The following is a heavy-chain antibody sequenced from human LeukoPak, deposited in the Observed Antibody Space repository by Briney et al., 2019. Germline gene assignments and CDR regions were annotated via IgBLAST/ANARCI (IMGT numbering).Heavy chain of an antibody. V-gene: IGHV3-7*01. Sequence: GGSLRLSCVGSGFAFGSYWMSWVRQAPGKGLEWVARIKEDGSDKYYVDSVKGRITISRDNAKNSLFLRMDSLRAEDTAVYYCARDRQYCSGGACYTLFDYWGQGTLVTVSS. J-gene: IGHJ4*02. D-gene: IGHD2-15*01. CDR3: ARDRQYCSGGACYTLFDY. CDR2: IKEDGSDK. CDR1: GFAFGSYW.